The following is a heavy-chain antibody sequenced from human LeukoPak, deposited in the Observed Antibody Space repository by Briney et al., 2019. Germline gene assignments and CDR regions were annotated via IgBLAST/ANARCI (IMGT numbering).Heavy chain of an antibody. D-gene: IGHD6-6*01. CDR3: ARGRLARAKGAFDI. CDR1: GGSISSSSYY. J-gene: IGHJ3*02. Sequence: SETLSLTCTVSGGSISSSSYYWGWIRQTPGKGLEWIGSIYYSGSNYHNPSLKSRVSMSVDTSKNQFSLKLTSVTAADTAVYYCARGRLARAKGAFDIWGQGTMVTVSS. CDR2: IYYSGSN. V-gene: IGHV4-39*07.